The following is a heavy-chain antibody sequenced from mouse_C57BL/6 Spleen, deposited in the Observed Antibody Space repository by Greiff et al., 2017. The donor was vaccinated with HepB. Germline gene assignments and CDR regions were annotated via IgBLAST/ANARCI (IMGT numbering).Heavy chain of an antibody. J-gene: IGHJ3*01. CDR2: INPNNGGT. CDR1: GYTFTDYY. Sequence: EVQLQQSGPELVKPGASVKISCKASGYTFTDYYMNWVKQSHGKSLEWIGDINPNNGGTSYNQKFKGKATLTEDKSSSTAYMELRSLTSEDSAVYYCARSGDDYDWFAYWGQGTLVTVSA. CDR3: ARSGDDYDWFAY. D-gene: IGHD2-4*01. V-gene: IGHV1-26*01.